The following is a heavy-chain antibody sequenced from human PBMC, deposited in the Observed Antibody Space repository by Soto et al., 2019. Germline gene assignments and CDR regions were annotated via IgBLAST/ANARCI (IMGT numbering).Heavy chain of an antibody. D-gene: IGHD3-3*01. V-gene: IGHV3-72*01. CDR2: TRNKANSYTT. J-gene: IGHJ4*02. CDR3: ARKWEFGSVYYNFDY. Sequence: GSLRLSCAASGFTFSDHYMDWVRQAPVKGLEWVGRTRNKANSYTTEYAASVKGRFTISRDDSKNSLYLQMNSLKTEDTAVYYCARKWEFGSVYYNFDYWGKGTLFTVP. CDR1: GFTFSDHY.